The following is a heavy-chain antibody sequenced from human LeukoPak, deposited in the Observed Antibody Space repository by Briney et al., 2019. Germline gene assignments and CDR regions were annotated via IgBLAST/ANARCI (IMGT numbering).Heavy chain of an antibody. CDR2: INPSGGST. J-gene: IGHJ5*02. CDR1: GYTFTSYY. D-gene: IGHD3-10*01. CDR3: ARDRDYYGSGSYYNNWFDP. Sequence: GASVTVSCKASGYTFTSYYMHWVRQAPGQGLEWMGIINPSGGSTSYAQKFQGRVTMTRDTSTSTVYMELSSLRSEDTAVYYCARDRDYYGSGSYYNNWFDPRGQGTLVTVSS. V-gene: IGHV1-46*01.